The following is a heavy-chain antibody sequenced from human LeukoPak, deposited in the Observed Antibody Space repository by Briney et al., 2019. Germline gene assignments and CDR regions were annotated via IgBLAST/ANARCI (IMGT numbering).Heavy chain of an antibody. V-gene: IGHV3-48*02. CDR3: ARVVVAANPDAFDI. Sequence: GGSLRLSCAASGFTFSNYNINGVRQAPGKGLEWLSYISSSSSTIYYAHSVKGRFTISRDNAKNSLYLQMNSLRDEDTAVYYCARVVVAANPDAFDIWGQGTMVTVSS. CDR2: ISSSSSTI. CDR1: GFTFSNYN. D-gene: IGHD2-15*01. J-gene: IGHJ3*02.